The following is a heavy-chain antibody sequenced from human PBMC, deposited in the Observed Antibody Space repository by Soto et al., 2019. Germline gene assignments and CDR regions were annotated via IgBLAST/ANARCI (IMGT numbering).Heavy chain of an antibody. CDR2: ISGSGGRT. Sequence: EVQLLESGGGLVQPGGSLRLSCAASGFTFSSNAMSWVRQAPGKGLEWVSAISGSGGRTYYADSVKGRFTISRDNSKNTLYLQMNSLRAEDTAVYYCAKEYAIVLMVYAIDYWGRGTLVSASS. J-gene: IGHJ4*02. V-gene: IGHV3-23*01. D-gene: IGHD2-8*01. CDR3: AKEYAIVLMVYAIDY. CDR1: GFTFSSNA.